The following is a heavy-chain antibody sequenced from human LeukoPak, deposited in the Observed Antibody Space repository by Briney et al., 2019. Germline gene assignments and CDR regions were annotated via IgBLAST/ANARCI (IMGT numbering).Heavy chain of an antibody. D-gene: IGHD6-13*01. CDR2: IYTSGST. J-gene: IGHJ4*02. CDR3: ARDPLIAAAGSYYFDY. CDR1: GGSISSYY. V-gene: IGHV4-4*07. Sequence: SETLSLTCTVSGGSISSYYWSWIRQPAGKGLEWIGRIYTSGSTNYNPSLKSRVAMSVDTSKNQFSLKLSSVTAADTAVYYCARDPLIAAAGSYYFDYWGQGTLVTVSS.